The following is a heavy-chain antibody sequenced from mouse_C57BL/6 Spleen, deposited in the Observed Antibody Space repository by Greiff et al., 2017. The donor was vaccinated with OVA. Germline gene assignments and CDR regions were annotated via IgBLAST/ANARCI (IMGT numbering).Heavy chain of an antibody. CDR3: ARSYGYDYAMDY. Sequence: EVQLQQSGAELVKPGASVKLSCTASGFNIKDYYMHWVKQRTEQGLEWIGRIDPEDGDTKYAPKFQGKATITADTSSNTAYLQLSSLTSEDAAVYYCARSYGYDYAMDYWGQGTSVTVSS. V-gene: IGHV14-2*01. D-gene: IGHD2-2*01. J-gene: IGHJ4*01. CDR1: GFNIKDYY. CDR2: IDPEDGDT.